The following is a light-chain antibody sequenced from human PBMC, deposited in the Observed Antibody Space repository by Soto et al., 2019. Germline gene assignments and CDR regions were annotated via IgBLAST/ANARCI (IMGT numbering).Light chain of an antibody. Sequence: EMVLTQSPGTLSLSPGERATLSCRASQSVSNNYLAWYQQKPGQAPRLLIYGASSRATGIPDRFSGSGSGTDFTLTISGLEPEDFGVYYCQQYGTFPRTFGQGTKVDIK. CDR3: QQYGTFPRT. V-gene: IGKV3-20*01. J-gene: IGKJ1*01. CDR1: QSVSNNY. CDR2: GAS.